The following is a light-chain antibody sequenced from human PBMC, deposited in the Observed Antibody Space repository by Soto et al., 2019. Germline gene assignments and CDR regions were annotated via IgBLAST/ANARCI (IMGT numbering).Light chain of an antibody. CDR2: GVS. Sequence: QSVLTQPRSVSASPGQSVTISCTGTRSDVGGYNYVSWYQHHPGKAPKLMIYGVSARPSGVPDRFSGSKSGNTASLTISGLQAEDEADYYCCSDAGNPYVFGTGTKVTVL. CDR1: RSDVGGYNY. CDR3: CSDAGNPYV. V-gene: IGLV2-11*01. J-gene: IGLJ1*01.